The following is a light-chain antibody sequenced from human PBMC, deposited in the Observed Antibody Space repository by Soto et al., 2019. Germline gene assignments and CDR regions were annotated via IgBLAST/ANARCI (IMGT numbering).Light chain of an antibody. J-gene: IGKJ1*01. Sequence: EIGLTQSACTLSLSPGERATLSWRASQSVSSSYLAWYQQKHGQAPRLLIYGASSRATGIPDRFSGSGSGTDFNLTISRLEPEDFAVYYCQQYGSSRWTFGQGTKVDIK. V-gene: IGKV3-20*01. CDR2: GAS. CDR3: QQYGSSRWT. CDR1: QSVSSSY.